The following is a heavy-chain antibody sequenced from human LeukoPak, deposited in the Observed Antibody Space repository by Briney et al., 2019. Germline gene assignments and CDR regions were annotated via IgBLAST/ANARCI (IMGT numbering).Heavy chain of an antibody. V-gene: IGHV3-48*03. CDR3: ARVGAAAGTGYDY. CDR2: ISSSGSTI. CDR1: GSTFSSYE. D-gene: IGHD6-13*01. J-gene: IGHJ4*02. Sequence: GGSLRLSCAASGSTFSSYEMNWVRQAPGKGLEWVSYISSSGSTIYYADSVKGRFTISRDNAKNSLYLQMNSLRAEDTAVYYCARVGAAAGTGYDYWGQGTLVTVSS.